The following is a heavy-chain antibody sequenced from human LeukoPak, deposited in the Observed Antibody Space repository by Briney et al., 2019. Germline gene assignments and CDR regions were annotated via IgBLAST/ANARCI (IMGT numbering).Heavy chain of an antibody. V-gene: IGHV3-21*01. J-gene: IGHJ4*02. CDR1: GFTFSSYS. Sequence: PGGSLRLSCAASGFTFSSYSMNWVRQAPGKGLEWVSSISSNSNYIYYTDSVKGRFSISRDNAKNSLYLQMNSLRAEDTAVYFCARDPSAMVTKYYFDFWGQGTLVTASS. CDR2: ISSNSNYI. D-gene: IGHD4/OR15-4a*01. CDR3: ARDPSAMVTKYYFDF.